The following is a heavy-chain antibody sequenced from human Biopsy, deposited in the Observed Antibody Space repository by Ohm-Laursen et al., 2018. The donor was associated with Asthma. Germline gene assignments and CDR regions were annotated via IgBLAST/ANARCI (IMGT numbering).Heavy chain of an antibody. Sequence: SSLRLSCTASGFTFDDYAMHWVRQAPGKGLEWVSGISWNSGSIGYADSVKGRFTIPRDNAKNSLYLQMNSLRSEDTAVYYCARKAGSCISRTCYSLDFWGQGTLVTVSS. CDR3: ARKAGSCISRTCYSLDF. D-gene: IGHD2-2*01. CDR1: GFTFDDYA. CDR2: ISWNSGSI. V-gene: IGHV3-9*01. J-gene: IGHJ4*02.